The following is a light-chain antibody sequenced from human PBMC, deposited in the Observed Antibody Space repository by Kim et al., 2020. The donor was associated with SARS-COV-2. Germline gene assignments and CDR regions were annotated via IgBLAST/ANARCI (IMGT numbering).Light chain of an antibody. CDR3: QHRSSWPWT. CDR2: DAS. Sequence: WCPVKSATFSCRAGQSVSSYLAWYQQNPGQAPGLLIDDASNRATGTPARFSGSGSGTDFTLTISSLEPEDFAVYYCQHRSSWPWTFGQGTKVDIK. J-gene: IGKJ1*01. CDR1: QSVSSY. V-gene: IGKV3-11*01.